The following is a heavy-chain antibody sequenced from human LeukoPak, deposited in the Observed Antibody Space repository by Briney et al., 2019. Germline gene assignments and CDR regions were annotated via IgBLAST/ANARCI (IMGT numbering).Heavy chain of an antibody. CDR2: ISWNSGSI. V-gene: IGHV3-9*01. CDR1: GFTFDDYA. CDR3: AKEGSAVYSSSSGDY. J-gene: IGHJ4*02. Sequence: GGSLRLSCAASGFTFDDYAMHWVRQAPGKGLEWVSGISWNSGSIGYADSVKGRFTISRDTSKNTLYLQMNGLRAEDTAVYYRAKEGSAVYSSSSGDYWGQGTLVTVSS. D-gene: IGHD6-6*01.